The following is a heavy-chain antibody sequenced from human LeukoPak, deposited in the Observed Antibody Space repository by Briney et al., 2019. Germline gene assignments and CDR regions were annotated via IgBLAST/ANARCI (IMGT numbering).Heavy chain of an antibody. J-gene: IGHJ3*02. CDR3: ARNDYGDYVYAFDI. CDR2: IKQDGSEE. CDR1: GFTFSSYW. Sequence: GGSLRLSCAASGFTFSSYWMSWVRQAPGKGLEWVANIKQDGSEEYYVDSVKGRFTIYRDNAKDSLYLQMNSLRAEDTAVCYCARNDYGDYVYAFDIWGQGTMVTVSS. V-gene: IGHV3-7*01. D-gene: IGHD4-17*01.